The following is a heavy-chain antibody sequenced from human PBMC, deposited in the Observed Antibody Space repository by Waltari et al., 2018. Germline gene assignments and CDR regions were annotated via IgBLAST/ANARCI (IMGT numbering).Heavy chain of an antibody. D-gene: IGHD2-15*01. Sequence: QVQLQESGPGLVKPSETLSLTCTVSGGSISSYYWSWIRQPPGKGLEWIGYIYYSGSTNYNPSLKSRVTISVDTSKNQFSLKLSSGTAADTAVYYCARGYCSGGSCYSPFQHWGQGTLVTVSS. V-gene: IGHV4-59*01. CDR3: ARGYCSGGSCYSPFQH. J-gene: IGHJ1*01. CDR2: IYYSGST. CDR1: GGSISSYY.